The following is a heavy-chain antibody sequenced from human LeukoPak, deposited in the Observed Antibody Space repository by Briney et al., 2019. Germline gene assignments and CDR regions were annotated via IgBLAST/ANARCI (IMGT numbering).Heavy chain of an antibody. CDR1: GGSISSSSYY. D-gene: IGHD6-6*01. CDR3: AHPYGAARLSLGY. V-gene: IGHV4-39*01. Sequence: SETLPLTCTVSGGSISSSSYYWGWIRQPPGKGLEWIGSIYYSGSTYYNPSLKSRVTISVDTSKNQFSLKLSSVTAADTAVYYCAHPYGAARLSLGYWGQGTLVTVSS. J-gene: IGHJ4*02. CDR2: IYYSGST.